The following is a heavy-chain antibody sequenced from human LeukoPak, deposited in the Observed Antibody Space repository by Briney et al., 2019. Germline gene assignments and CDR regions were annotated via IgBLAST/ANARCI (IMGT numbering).Heavy chain of an antibody. V-gene: IGHV4-39*07. D-gene: IGHD4-11*01. J-gene: IGHJ6*03. CDR2: IYYSGST. CDR3: AREPPDYSNYYYYYMDV. CDR1: GGSISSSSYY. Sequence: PSETLSLTCTVSGGSISSSSYYWGWIRQPPGKGLEWIGSIYYSGSTYYNPSLKSRVTISVDTSKNQFSLKLSSVTAADTAVYYCAREPPDYSNYYYYYMDVWGKGTTVTVSS.